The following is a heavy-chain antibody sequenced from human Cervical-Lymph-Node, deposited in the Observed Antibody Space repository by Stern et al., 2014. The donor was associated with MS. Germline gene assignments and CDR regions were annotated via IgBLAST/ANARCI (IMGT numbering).Heavy chain of an antibody. CDR2: ISAPSSHI. CDR1: GFTLSTYS. Sequence: EMQLVESGGGLVKPGGSLRLSCAASGFTLSTYSMNWVRQAPGKGLEWVSSISAPSSHIDCANSLRGRFTIPRDNARNSLYLQMNSLRAEASAVYYCARDESYGSGMPFHAAFDIWGQGTMVTVSA. CDR3: ARDESYGSGMPFHAAFDI. J-gene: IGHJ3*02. D-gene: IGHD3-10*01. V-gene: IGHV3-21*01.